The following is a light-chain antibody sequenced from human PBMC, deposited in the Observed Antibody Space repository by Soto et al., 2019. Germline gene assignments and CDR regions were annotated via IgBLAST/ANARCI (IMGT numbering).Light chain of an antibody. CDR1: NSDVGSYNY. V-gene: IGLV2-14*01. J-gene: IGLJ3*02. Sequence: QSALTQPASVSGSPGQSITISCTGTNSDVGSYNYVFWYQQHPGKAPKLMIYDVSNRPSGVSNRFSGSKSGNTASLTISGLQAEDEADYYCISYTSSSTWVFGGGTQLTVL. CDR3: ISYTSSSTWV. CDR2: DVS.